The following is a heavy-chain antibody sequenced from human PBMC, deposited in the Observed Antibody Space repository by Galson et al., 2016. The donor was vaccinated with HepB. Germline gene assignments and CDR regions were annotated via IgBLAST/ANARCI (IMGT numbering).Heavy chain of an antibody. V-gene: IGHV3-21*01. CDR1: GFTFKTYT. CDR2: ISSSKTYI. Sequence: SLRLSCAASGFTFKTYTMNWVRQAPGKAPEWVSSISSSKTYIYYADSVRGRFTVSRDNAKDSLYRQMYSLRAEDTATYYCAREGSVVKPTDPVSAFDFWGQGTVVTVSS. J-gene: IGHJ3*01. CDR3: AREGSVVKPTDPVSAFDF. D-gene: IGHD1-1*01.